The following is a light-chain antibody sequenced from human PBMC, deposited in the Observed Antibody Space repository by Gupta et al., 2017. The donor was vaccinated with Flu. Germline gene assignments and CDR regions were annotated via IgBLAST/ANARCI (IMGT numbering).Light chain of an antibody. CDR3: QQRGNSPYT. J-gene: IGKJ5*01. CDR2: VTS. V-gene: IGKV1-39*01. Sequence: DIQITQSASSLSASIGDRVTITCRASQNINTYLSWFQQRPGKAPKLLIYVTSNVQSGVPSRFSGRGSGTDFSLTITRLQPEDFATYYCQQRGNSPYTFGQGTLL. CDR1: QNINTY.